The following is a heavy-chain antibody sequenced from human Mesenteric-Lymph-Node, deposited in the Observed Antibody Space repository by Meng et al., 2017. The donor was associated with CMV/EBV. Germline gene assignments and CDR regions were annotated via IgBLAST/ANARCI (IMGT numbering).Heavy chain of an antibody. Sequence: GESLKISCAASGFTFSRYWMTWVRQAPGKGLEWVANIQQHGSDKYYADSVKGRFTISRDNAKNSMYLEMNSLRAEDTAVYYCASVHRGDYFDYWGQGTLVTVSS. J-gene: IGHJ4*02. CDR1: GFTFSRYW. CDR3: ASVHRGDYFDY. CDR2: IQQHGSDK. D-gene: IGHD1-1*01. V-gene: IGHV3-7*01.